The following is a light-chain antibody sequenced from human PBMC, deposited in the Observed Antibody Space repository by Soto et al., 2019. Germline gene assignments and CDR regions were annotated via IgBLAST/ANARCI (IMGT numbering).Light chain of an antibody. J-gene: IGKJ4*01. V-gene: IGKV1-5*03. CDR1: QSISSW. CDR2: KAS. Sequence: DIQMTQSPSTLSASVGDRVTITCRASQSISSWLAWYQQKPGKATKLLIYKASSLESGVPSRFSGSGSGTEFTLTISSLQPEDFATYYCQQYNSYSLTFGGGTKVAIK. CDR3: QQYNSYSLT.